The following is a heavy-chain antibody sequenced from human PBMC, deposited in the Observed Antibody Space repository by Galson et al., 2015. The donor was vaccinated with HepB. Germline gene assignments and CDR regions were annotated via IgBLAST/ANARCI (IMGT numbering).Heavy chain of an antibody. CDR2: ISSSSSYI. V-gene: IGHV3-21*01. D-gene: IGHD6-13*01. Sequence: SLRLSCAASGFTFSSYSMNWVRQAPGKGLEWVSSISSSSSYIYYADSVKGRFTISRDNAKNSLYLQMNSLRAEDTAVYYCARGSGEQQLVRYYYGMDVWGQGTTVTVSS. J-gene: IGHJ6*02. CDR1: GFTFSSYS. CDR3: ARGSGEQQLVRYYYGMDV.